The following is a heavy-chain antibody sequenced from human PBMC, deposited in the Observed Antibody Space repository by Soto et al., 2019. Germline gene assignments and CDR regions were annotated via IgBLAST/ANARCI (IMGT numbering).Heavy chain of an antibody. CDR3: ARGGWSKNDGPHCMDV. Sequence: GGSLRLSCAASGFTVSSNYMSWVRQAPGKGLEWVSVIYSGGSTYYADTVKGRFTISRDNSKKTLYLQINSLRAEDTAVYYCARGGWSKNDGPHCMDVWGQGTTVTVSS. D-gene: IGHD2-15*01. V-gene: IGHV3-53*01. CDR1: GFTVSSNY. CDR2: IYSGGST. J-gene: IGHJ6*02.